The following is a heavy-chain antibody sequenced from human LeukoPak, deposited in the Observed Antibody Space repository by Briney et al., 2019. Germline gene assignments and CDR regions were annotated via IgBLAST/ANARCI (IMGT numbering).Heavy chain of an antibody. Sequence: PSETLSLTCTVSGGSISSGGYYWSWIRQHPGKGLEWIGYIYYSGSTYYNPSLKSRVTISVDTSNNQFSLKLSSVTAADTAVYYCAREVPADTAMVTRTYYYYYYMDVWGKGTTVTVSS. CDR3: AREVPADTAMVTRTYYYYYYMDV. D-gene: IGHD5-18*01. CDR1: GGSISSGGYY. J-gene: IGHJ6*03. V-gene: IGHV4-31*03. CDR2: IYYSGST.